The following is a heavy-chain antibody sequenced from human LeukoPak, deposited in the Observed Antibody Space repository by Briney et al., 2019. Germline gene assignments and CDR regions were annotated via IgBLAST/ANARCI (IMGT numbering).Heavy chain of an antibody. J-gene: IGHJ5*02. CDR3: AGVGDIVVVPAAIPFDP. D-gene: IGHD2-2*01. Sequence: SQTLSLTCTVSGGSISSGDYYWSWIRQPPGKGLEWIGYIYYSGSTYYNPSLKSRVTISVDTSKNQFSLKLSSVTAADTAVYYCAGVGDIVVVPAAIPFDPWGQGTLVTVSS. CDR1: GGSISSGDYY. V-gene: IGHV4-30-4*08. CDR2: IYYSGST.